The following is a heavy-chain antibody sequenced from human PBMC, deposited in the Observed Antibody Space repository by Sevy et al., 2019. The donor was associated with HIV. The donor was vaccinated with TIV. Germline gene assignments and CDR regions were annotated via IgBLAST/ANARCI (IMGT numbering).Heavy chain of an antibody. Sequence: SETLSLTYTVSGGSISSYYWSWIRQPPGKGLEWIGYIYYSGSTNYNPSLKSRVTISVDTSKNQFSLKLSSVTAADTAVYYCARVRFLEWLFTDNWFDPWGQRTLVTVSS. CDR3: ARVRFLEWLFTDNWFDP. V-gene: IGHV4-59*01. D-gene: IGHD3-3*01. CDR2: IYYSGST. J-gene: IGHJ5*02. CDR1: GGSISSYY.